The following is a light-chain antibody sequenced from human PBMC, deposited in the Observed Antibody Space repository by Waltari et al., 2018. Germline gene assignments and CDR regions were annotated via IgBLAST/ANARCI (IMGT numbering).Light chain of an antibody. CDR3: QQTSRTPLT. CDR1: QTVYQY. CDR2: TAY. V-gene: IGKV1-39*01. J-gene: IGKJ4*01. Sequence: DVQMTQSPSSLSASVGDRVTITCRASQTVYQYLNWYQQRQGQVPKLLIYTAYTLQSGVPTRSSVSGSGTDFSRNITGFQPEDVRIYYCQQTSRTPLTIGGGTKVELK.